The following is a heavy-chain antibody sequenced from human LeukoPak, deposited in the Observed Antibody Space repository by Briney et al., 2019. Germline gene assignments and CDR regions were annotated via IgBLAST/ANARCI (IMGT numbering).Heavy chain of an antibody. D-gene: IGHD3-3*01. CDR2: IVGSGLTT. V-gene: IGHV3-23*01. CDR1: EFTFSSYA. CDR3: AKDSTIFGAKTHFDY. J-gene: IGHJ4*02. Sequence: GGSLRLSCAGAEFTFSSYAMSWVRQAPGKGLEWVSAIVGSGLTTYYADSVKGRFTISRGNSKNTLYLQMSSLRAEDTAVYYCAKDSTIFGAKTHFDYWGQGTLVTVSS.